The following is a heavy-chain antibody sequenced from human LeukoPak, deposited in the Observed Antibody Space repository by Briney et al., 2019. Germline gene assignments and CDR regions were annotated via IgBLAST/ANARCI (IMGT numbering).Heavy chain of an antibody. J-gene: IGHJ4*02. Sequence: GGSLRLSCAASGFTFDHYGLTWVRQAPGKGLDWLSGINWNGDTTIYADSVKGRLTISRDNAKSSLYLQMDSLRVEDTALYYCARRSSSGSGFDYWGQGTLVTVSS. V-gene: IGHV3-20*04. CDR1: GFTFDHYG. CDR3: ARRSSSGSGFDY. CDR2: INWNGDTT. D-gene: IGHD6-25*01.